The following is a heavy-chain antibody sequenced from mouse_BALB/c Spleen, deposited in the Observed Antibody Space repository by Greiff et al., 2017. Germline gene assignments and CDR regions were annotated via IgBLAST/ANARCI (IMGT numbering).Heavy chain of an antibody. V-gene: IGHV5-17*02. CDR3: ARGGQFYYFDY. CDR1: GFTFSSFG. CDR2: ISSGSSTI. J-gene: IGHJ2*01. Sequence: DVQLVESGGGLVQPGGSRKLSCAASGFTFSSFGMHWVRQAPEKGLEWVAYISSGSSTIYYADTVKGRFTISRDNPKNTLFLQMTSLRSEDTAMYYCARGGQFYYFDYWGQGTTLTVSS.